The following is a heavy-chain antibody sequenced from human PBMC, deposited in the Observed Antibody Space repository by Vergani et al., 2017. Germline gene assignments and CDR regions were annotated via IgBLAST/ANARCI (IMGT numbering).Heavy chain of an antibody. CDR1: GFTFNHYA. J-gene: IGHJ6*02. D-gene: IGHD5-12*01. CDR3: AKANPRNRXDDYLYYYHAMDV. CDR2: ISGSGGST. V-gene: IGHV3-23*01. Sequence: EVQLLESGGDLVQPGGSLRLSCAASGFTFNHYAMNWVRQAPGKGLEWVSGISGSGGSTYYAGSVKGRFTISRDSSKNTLYLQMNSLSAGDTAVYYCAKANPRNRXDDYLYYYHAMDVWGQGTTVTVSS.